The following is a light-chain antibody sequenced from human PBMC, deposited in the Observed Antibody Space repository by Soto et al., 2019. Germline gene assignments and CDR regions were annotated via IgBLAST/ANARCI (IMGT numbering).Light chain of an antibody. J-gene: IGKJ4*01. Sequence: EIVLTQSPSTLSVSPGERATLSCGASQSVGYHLAWYQQKPGQAPRLLIYDASNRATGIPARFSGSGSGTDFTPAISSLEPEDFAVYYCQQRSNWPPVTFGGGTKVDIK. CDR2: DAS. CDR3: QQRSNWPPVT. CDR1: QSVGYH. V-gene: IGKV3-11*01.